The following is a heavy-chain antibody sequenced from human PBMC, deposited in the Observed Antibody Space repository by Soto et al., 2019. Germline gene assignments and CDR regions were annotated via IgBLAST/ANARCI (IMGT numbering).Heavy chain of an antibody. J-gene: IGHJ4*02. V-gene: IGHV3-21*01. Sequence: GGSLRLSCAASGFTFSSYSMNWVRQAPGKGLEWVSSISSSSSSYIYYADSVKGRFTISRDNAKNSLYLQMNSLRAEDTAVYYCARDLRWQQLVPYFDYWGQGTLVTVS. CDR2: ISSSSSSYI. CDR3: ARDLRWQQLVPYFDY. CDR1: GFTFSSYS. D-gene: IGHD6-13*01.